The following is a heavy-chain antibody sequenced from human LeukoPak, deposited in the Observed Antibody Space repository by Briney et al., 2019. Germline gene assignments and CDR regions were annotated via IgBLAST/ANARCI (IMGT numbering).Heavy chain of an antibody. J-gene: IGHJ4*02. CDR3: ARGRGDYGDYPYFDY. D-gene: IGHD4-17*01. CDR2: IYYSGST. CDR1: GGSISSGDYY. V-gene: IGHV4-30-4*08. Sequence: PSQTLSLTCTVSGGSISSGDYYWSWIRQPPGKGLEWIGYIYYSGSTYYNPSLKSQVTISVDTSKNQFSLKLSSVTAADTAVYYCARGRGDYGDYPYFDYWGQGTLVTVSS.